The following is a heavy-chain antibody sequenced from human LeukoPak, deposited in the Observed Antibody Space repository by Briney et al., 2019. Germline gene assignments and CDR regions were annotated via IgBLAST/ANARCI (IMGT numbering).Heavy chain of an antibody. D-gene: IGHD6-19*01. CDR1: GGSISSYY. CDR2: IYYSGST. CDR3: ARGGGIAVAGLYY. Sequence: SETLSLTCTVSGGSISSYYWSWIRQPPGKGLEWIGYIYYSGSTNYNPSLKSRVTISVDTSKNQFSLKLSSVTAVDTAVYYCARGGGIAVAGLYYWGQGTLVTVSS. V-gene: IGHV4-59*01. J-gene: IGHJ4*02.